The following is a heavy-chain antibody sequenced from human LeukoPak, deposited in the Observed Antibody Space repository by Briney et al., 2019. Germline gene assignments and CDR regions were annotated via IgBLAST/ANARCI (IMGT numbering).Heavy chain of an antibody. CDR1: GYTFTSYG. Sequence: GASVKVSCKASGYTFTSYGISWVRQAPGQGLEWMGWISAYNGNTNYAQKLQGRVTMTTDTSTSTAYMELRSLRSDDTAVYYCARDKTYYYDSSYDYWGQGTLVTVSS. D-gene: IGHD3-22*01. CDR3: ARDKTYYYDSSYDY. V-gene: IGHV1-18*01. CDR2: ISAYNGNT. J-gene: IGHJ4*02.